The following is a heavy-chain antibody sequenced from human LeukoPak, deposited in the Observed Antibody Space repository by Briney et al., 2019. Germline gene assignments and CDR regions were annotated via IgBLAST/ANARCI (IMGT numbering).Heavy chain of an antibody. V-gene: IGHV1-18*01. Sequence: ASVKVSCKASGYTFTSYGITWVRQAPGQGLEWMGWISLYNGNTNYAQKLQGRVTMTTDTSTSTAYMELRSLRSDDTAVYYCARVITGTVKYYFDYWGQGTLDTVSS. J-gene: IGHJ4*02. CDR3: ARVITGTVKYYFDY. D-gene: IGHD1-20*01. CDR2: ISLYNGNT. CDR1: GYTFTSYG.